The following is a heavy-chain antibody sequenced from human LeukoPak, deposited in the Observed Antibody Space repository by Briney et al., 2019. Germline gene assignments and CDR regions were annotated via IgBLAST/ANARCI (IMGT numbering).Heavy chain of an antibody. CDR3: ARHVSVVVPAAISYYYYMDV. D-gene: IGHD2-2*01. CDR2: IYPGDSDT. J-gene: IGHJ6*03. V-gene: IGHV5-51*01. CDR1: GYSFTSYW. Sequence: GESLKISCKGSGYSFTSYWIGWVRQMPGKGLEWVGIIYPGDSDTRYSPSFQGQVTISADKSISTAYLQWSSLKASDTAMYYCARHVSVVVPAAISYYYYMDVWGKGTTVTVSS.